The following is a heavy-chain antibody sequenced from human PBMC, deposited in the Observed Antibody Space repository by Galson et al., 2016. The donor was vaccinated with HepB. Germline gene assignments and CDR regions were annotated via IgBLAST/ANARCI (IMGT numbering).Heavy chain of an antibody. CDR1: GYIFNTYY. Sequence: SVKVSCKASGYIFNTYYMHWVRQAPGQGLEWLGVIHPSGGGGVTSYAEKFQDRVTMTRDTSTSKVYMELSGLRSEDTAVYFCARARAAWGGSFNYWGQGSLVTVSS. J-gene: IGHJ4*02. CDR3: ARARAAWGGSFNY. D-gene: IGHD7-27*01. CDR2: IHPSGGGGVT. V-gene: IGHV1-46*02.